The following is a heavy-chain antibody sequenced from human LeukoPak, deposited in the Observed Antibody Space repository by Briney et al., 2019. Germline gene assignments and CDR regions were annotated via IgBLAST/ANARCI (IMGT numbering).Heavy chain of an antibody. Sequence: GGSLRLSCAASGFTFSSYAMSWVRQAPGKGLEWVSAISGSGGSTYYADSVKGRVTISRDNSKNTLYLQMNSLRAEDTAVYYCAKFTFGGVIEGTFDYWGQGTLVTVSS. D-gene: IGHD3-16*02. CDR1: GFTFSSYA. CDR3: AKFTFGGVIEGTFDY. CDR2: ISGSGGST. J-gene: IGHJ4*02. V-gene: IGHV3-23*01.